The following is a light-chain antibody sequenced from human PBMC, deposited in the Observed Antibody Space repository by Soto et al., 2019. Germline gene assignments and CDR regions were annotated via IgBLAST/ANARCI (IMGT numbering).Light chain of an antibody. Sequence: EIVLTQSPGTLSLSPGERATLSCRASQSVSSSYLAWYQQKPGQAPRLLIYGASNRATGIPDRFSGSGSGTDFTLTISRLEPEDFAVYYCQQYGSLWTFGQGTKVEIK. CDR2: GAS. CDR1: QSVSSSY. V-gene: IGKV3-20*01. J-gene: IGKJ1*01. CDR3: QQYGSLWT.